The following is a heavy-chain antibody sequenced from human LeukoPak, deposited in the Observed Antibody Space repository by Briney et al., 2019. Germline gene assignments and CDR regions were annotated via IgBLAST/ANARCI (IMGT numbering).Heavy chain of an antibody. CDR1: GFTFRDYS. J-gene: IGHJ4*02. D-gene: IGHD1-26*01. CDR3: ARSVVGATNTAPYFDY. CDR2: MSSNSGYI. V-gene: IGHV3-21*01. Sequence: GGSLRLSCAASGFTFRDYSINWLRQAPGKGLEWVSSMSSNSGYIYYADSVKGRFAISRDNAKNSLYLQMNSLRAEDTAVYYCARSVVGATNTAPYFDYWGQGALVTVSS.